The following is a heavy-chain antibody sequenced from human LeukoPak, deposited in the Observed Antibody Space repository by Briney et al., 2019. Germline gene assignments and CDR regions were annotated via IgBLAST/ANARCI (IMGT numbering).Heavy chain of an antibody. V-gene: IGHV4-4*07. CDR2: IYTSGST. D-gene: IGHD3-22*01. CDR1: GGSISSYY. Sequence: PSETLSLTCTVSGGSISSYYWSWIRQPAGKGLEWIGRIYTSGSTNYNPSLKSRVTISVGKSKNQFSLKLSSVTAADTAVYYCARDYDSSGYYPWYFDYWGQGTLVTVSS. J-gene: IGHJ4*02. CDR3: ARDYDSSGYYPWYFDY.